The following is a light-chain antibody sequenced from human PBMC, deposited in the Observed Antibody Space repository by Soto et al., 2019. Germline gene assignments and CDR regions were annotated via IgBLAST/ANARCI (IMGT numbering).Light chain of an antibody. V-gene: IGKV1-5*01. CDR1: QSISSW. CDR3: QQYNSY. J-gene: IGKJ1*01. Sequence: DIQMTQSPSTLSASVGDRVTITCRASQSISSWLAWYQQKPGKVPKLLIYDASSLESGVPSRFSGSGSGTEFTLTISSLQPDNFATYSCQQYNSYFGQGTKVAIK. CDR2: DAS.